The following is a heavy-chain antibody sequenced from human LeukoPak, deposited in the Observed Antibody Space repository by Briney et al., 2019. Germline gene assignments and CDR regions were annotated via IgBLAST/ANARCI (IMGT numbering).Heavy chain of an antibody. CDR2: ISWNSGSI. CDR1: GFTFDDYA. CDR3: ARDLAMAAGGTGAFDI. J-gene: IGHJ3*02. V-gene: IGHV3-9*01. Sequence: GGSLRLSCAASGFTFDDYAMHWVRQAPGKGLEWVSGISWNSGSIGYADSVKGRFTISRDNAKNSLYLQMNSLRAEDTALYYCARDLAMAAGGTGAFDIWGQGTRVTVSS. D-gene: IGHD6-13*01.